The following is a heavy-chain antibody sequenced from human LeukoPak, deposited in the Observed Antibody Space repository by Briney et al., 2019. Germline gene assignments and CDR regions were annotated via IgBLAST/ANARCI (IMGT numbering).Heavy chain of an antibody. CDR3: VCLKGGHATGWFDP. J-gene: IGHJ5*02. V-gene: IGHV3-7*01. Sequence: GGSLRLSCAASGFTFSSYGMHWVRQAPGKGLEWVANIKQDGSEKYYVDSVKGRFTISRDNAKNSLYLQMNSLRAEDTAVYYGVCLKGGHATGWFDPWGQGTLVTVSS. D-gene: IGHD5/OR15-5a*01. CDR1: GFTFSSYG. CDR2: IKQDGSEK.